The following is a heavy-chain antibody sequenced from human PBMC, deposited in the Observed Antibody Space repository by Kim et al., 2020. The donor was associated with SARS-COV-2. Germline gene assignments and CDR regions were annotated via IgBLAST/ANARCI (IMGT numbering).Heavy chain of an antibody. D-gene: IGHD6-13*01. CDR3: ARVPRYSSSWY. V-gene: IGHV4-39*07. CDR1: GGSISSSSYY. CDR2: IYYSGST. Sequence: SETLSLTCTVSGGSISSSSYYWGWIRQPPGKGLEWIGSIYYSGSTYYNPSLKSRVTISVDTSKNQFSLKLSSVTAADTAVYYCARVPRYSSSWYWGQGTL. J-gene: IGHJ4*02.